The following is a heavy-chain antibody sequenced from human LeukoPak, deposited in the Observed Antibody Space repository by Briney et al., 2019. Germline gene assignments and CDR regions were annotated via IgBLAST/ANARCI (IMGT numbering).Heavy chain of an antibody. J-gene: IGHJ4*01. V-gene: IGHV1-46*01. CDR2: IRPGDTRT. D-gene: IGHD3-16*01. CDR1: GYTFTAYY. Sequence: ASVKVSCKASGYTFTAYYIQWVRQAPGQGLEWMGTIRPGDTRTTYAQKFQGRVTMTWDMSTTTGYMELSSLRSEDTAVYYCVREKSGGTYDYWGQEPWSPSPQ. CDR3: VREKSGGTYDY.